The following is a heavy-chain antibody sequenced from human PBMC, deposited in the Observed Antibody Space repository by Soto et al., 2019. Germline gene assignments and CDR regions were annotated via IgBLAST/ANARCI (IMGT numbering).Heavy chain of an antibody. J-gene: IGHJ4*02. D-gene: IGHD3-10*01. CDR1: GGSISSGGYY. V-gene: IGHV4-31*03. Sequence: QVQLQESGPGVVKPSQTLSLTCTVSGGSISSGGYYWSWIRQHPGKGLEWIGYIYYSGSTYYNPSLKSRVTISVDTSKNQFSLKLSSVTAADTAVDYCARDEGGSGSNGYWGQGTLVTVSS. CDR2: IYYSGST. CDR3: ARDEGGSGSNGY.